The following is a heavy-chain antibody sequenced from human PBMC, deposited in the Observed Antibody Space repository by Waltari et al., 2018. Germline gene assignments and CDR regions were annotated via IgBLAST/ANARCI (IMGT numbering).Heavy chain of an antibody. V-gene: IGHV4-38-2*01. J-gene: IGHJ4*02. Sequence: QVQLQESGPGLVKPSETLSLTCAVSGYSISSGYYWGWNRQPPGKGLEWIGSIYHSGGTYYNPSLKSRVTISVDTSKNQFSLKLSSVTAADTAVYYCARATRNGGWGLYYFDYWGQGTLVTVSS. CDR3: ARATRNGGWGLYYFDY. CDR1: GYSISSGYY. CDR2: IYHSGGT. D-gene: IGHD6-19*01.